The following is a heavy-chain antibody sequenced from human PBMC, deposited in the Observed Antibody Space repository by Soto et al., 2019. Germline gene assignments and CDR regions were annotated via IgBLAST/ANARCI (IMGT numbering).Heavy chain of an antibody. CDR1: GFSFNPYV. Sequence: GGSLRLSCVASGFSFNPYVMAWVRQAPGKGLEWVSAISGSGGSTYYADSVKGRFTISRDNSKNTLYLQMNSLRAEDTAVYYCAKARGYCSGGSCARIPYYYYGMDVWGQGTTVTVSS. D-gene: IGHD2-15*01. CDR2: ISGSGGST. V-gene: IGHV3-23*01. J-gene: IGHJ6*02. CDR3: AKARGYCSGGSCARIPYYYYGMDV.